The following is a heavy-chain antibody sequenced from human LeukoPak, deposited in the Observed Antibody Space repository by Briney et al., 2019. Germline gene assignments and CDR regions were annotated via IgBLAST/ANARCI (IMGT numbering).Heavy chain of an antibody. Sequence: PSETLSLICTVSGGSISSYYWSWIRQPPGKGLEWIGYIYYSGSTNYNPSLKSRVTISVDTSKNQFSLKLSSVTAADTAVYYCARRVYGDFFDYWGQGTLVTVSS. CDR2: IYYSGST. V-gene: IGHV4-59*01. D-gene: IGHD4-17*01. CDR3: ARRVYGDFFDY. J-gene: IGHJ4*02. CDR1: GGSISSYY.